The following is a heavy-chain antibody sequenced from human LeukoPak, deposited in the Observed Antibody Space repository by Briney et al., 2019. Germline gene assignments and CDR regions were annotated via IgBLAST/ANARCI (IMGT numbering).Heavy chain of an antibody. CDR1: GYTFTSYG. D-gene: IGHD3-10*01. CDR2: ISAYNGNT. J-gene: IGHJ4*02. V-gene: IGHV1-18*01. Sequence: ASVKVSCKASGYTFTSYGISWVRQAPGQGLEWMGWISAYNGNTNYAQRLQGRVTMTTDTSTSTAYMELRSLRSDDTAVYYCARSDHYYGSGSYYNVDYWGQGTLVTVSS. CDR3: ARSDHYYGSGSYYNVDY.